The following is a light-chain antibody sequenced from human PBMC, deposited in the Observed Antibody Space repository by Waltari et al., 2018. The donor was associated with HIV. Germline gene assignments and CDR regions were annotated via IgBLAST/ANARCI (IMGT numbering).Light chain of an antibody. V-gene: IGLV3-1*01. CDR2: QDD. Sequence: SYELTQPPSVSVSPGQTARITRPGHTLGVKYACWYQQKPGQSPVLVMYQDDRRPAGIPERFSGSNSGNTATLTISGTQAMDEADYYCQAWDRSTTVVFGGGTKVTVL. CDR1: TLGVKY. CDR3: QAWDRSTTVV. J-gene: IGLJ2*01.